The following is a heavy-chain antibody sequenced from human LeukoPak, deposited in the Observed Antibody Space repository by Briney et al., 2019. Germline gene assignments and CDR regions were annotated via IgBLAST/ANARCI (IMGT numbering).Heavy chain of an antibody. Sequence: SETLSLTCTVSGGSISSSSYYWGWIRQPPGKGLEWIGSIYYSGSTYYNPSLKSRVTISVDTSKNQFSLKLSSVTAADTAVYYCARHEDTAMVIFSFDIPQDAFDIWGQGTMVTVSS. J-gene: IGHJ3*02. D-gene: IGHD5-18*01. V-gene: IGHV4-39*01. CDR3: ARHEDTAMVIFSFDIPQDAFDI. CDR1: GGSISSSSYY. CDR2: IYYSGST.